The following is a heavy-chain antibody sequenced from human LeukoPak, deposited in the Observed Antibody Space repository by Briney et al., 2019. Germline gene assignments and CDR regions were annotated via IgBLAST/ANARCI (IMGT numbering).Heavy chain of an antibody. V-gene: IGHV3-66*02. J-gene: IGHJ4*02. Sequence: PGGSLRLSCAASGFTVSSNYMSWVRQAPGKGLEWVSVIYSGGSTYYADSVKGRFTISRDNSKNTLYLQMNSLRAEDTAVYYCARGYPVVVVAAQFDYWGQGTLVTVSS. CDR3: ARGYPVVVVAAQFDY. CDR1: GFTVSSNY. CDR2: IYSGGST. D-gene: IGHD2-15*01.